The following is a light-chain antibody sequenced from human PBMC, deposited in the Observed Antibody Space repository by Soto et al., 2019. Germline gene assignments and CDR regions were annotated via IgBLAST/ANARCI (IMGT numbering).Light chain of an antibody. CDR2: NTN. CDR1: SGSVSTNYY. V-gene: IGLV8-61*01. CDR3: VLYKKGGTWV. Sequence: QAVVTQEPSFSVSPGGTVTLTCGLNSGSVSTNYYPAWYQQTPGQAPRALIYNTNTRSSGVPDRFSGSILGNKAALTISGAKADDEADDYCVLYKKGGTWVFGGGTKLTVL. J-gene: IGLJ3*02.